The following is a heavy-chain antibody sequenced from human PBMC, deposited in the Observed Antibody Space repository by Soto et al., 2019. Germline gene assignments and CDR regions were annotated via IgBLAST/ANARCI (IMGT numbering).Heavy chain of an antibody. CDR1: GFTFISYG. CDR3: ARDQAVAGKGKGYYGMDV. D-gene: IGHD6-19*01. Sequence: GGSLRLSCAASGFTFISYGMHWVRQAPGKGLEWVAVIWYDGSNKYYADSVKGRFTISRDNSKNTLYLQMNSLRAEDTAVYYCARDQAVAGKGKGYYGMDVWGQGTTVTVSS. V-gene: IGHV3-33*01. CDR2: IWYDGSNK. J-gene: IGHJ6*02.